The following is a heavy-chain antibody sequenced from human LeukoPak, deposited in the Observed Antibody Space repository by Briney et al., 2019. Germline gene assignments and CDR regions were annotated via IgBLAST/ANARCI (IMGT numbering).Heavy chain of an antibody. CDR2: ISSSGSTI. V-gene: IGHV3-48*03. Sequence: GGPLRLSCAASGFTFSSYEMNWVRQAPGKGLEWVSYISSSGSTIYYADSVRGRFTISRDNAKNSLYLQMNSLRAEDTAVYYCAELGITMIGGVWGKGTTVTISS. D-gene: IGHD3-10*02. J-gene: IGHJ6*04. CDR1: GFTFSSYE. CDR3: AELGITMIGGV.